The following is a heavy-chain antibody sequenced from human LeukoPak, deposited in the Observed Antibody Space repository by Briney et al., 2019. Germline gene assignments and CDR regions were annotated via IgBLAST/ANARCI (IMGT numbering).Heavy chain of an antibody. J-gene: IGHJ4*02. CDR2: INAYNGDT. D-gene: IGHD3-22*01. V-gene: IGHV1-18*01. Sequence: ASVKLSCKASGYTFTRYGISWVRQVPGQGLEWMGWINAYNGDTNYAQKLQGRVTMTTDTSTSTAYMELRSLRSDDTAVYYCARDEGSYYDYFDYWGQGTQVTVSS. CDR1: GYTFTRYG. CDR3: ARDEGSYYDYFDY.